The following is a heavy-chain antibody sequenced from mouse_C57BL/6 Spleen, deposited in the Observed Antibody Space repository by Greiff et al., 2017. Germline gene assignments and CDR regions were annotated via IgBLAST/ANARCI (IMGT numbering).Heavy chain of an antibody. D-gene: IGHD2-1*01. Sequence: EVKLQQSGPELVKPGASVKISCKASGYTFTDYYMNWVKQSHGKSLEWIGDINPNNGGTSYNQKFKGKATLTVDKSSSTAYMELRSLTSEDSAVYYCARHGNYPYYYAMDYWGQGTSVTVSS. V-gene: IGHV1-26*01. CDR2: INPNNGGT. CDR3: ARHGNYPYYYAMDY. J-gene: IGHJ4*01. CDR1: GYTFTDYY.